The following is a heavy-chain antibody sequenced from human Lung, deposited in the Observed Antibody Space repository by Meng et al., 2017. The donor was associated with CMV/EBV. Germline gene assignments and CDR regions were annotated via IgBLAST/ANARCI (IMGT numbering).Heavy chain of an antibody. CDR1: GDSITTSDYV. CDR2: IYGTGFT. Sequence: VPLQESGPGLVKPSETVALLSAVTGDSITTSDYVWNWIRKPPGGGLEWVGYIYGTGFTSYNPSLKSRITISLDPSKNQVSLHLNSVTAADTAVYYCARVIVPTDRFDSWGQGTLVTVSS. J-gene: IGHJ4*02. V-gene: IGHV4-30-4*01. CDR3: ARVIVPTDRFDS. D-gene: IGHD5-12*01.